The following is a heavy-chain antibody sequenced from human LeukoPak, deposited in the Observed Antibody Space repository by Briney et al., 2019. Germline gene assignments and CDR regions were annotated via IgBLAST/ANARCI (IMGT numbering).Heavy chain of an antibody. CDR2: INAGNGNT. CDR1: GYTFTSYA. Sequence: ASVKVSCKASGYTFTSYAMHWVRRAPGQRLEWMGWINAGNGNTKYSQKFQGRVTITRDTSASTAYMELSSLRSEDTAVYYCARISIAVAGTRKGYRPERDWYFDLWGRGTLVTVSS. J-gene: IGHJ2*01. D-gene: IGHD6-19*01. V-gene: IGHV1-3*01. CDR3: ARISIAVAGTRKGYRPERDWYFDL.